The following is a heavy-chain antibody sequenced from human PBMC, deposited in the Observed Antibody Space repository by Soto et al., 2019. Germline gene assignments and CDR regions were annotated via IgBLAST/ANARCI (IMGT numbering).Heavy chain of an antibody. J-gene: IGHJ6*02. CDR3: ARDYFDSRCSYGMDV. D-gene: IGHD3-22*01. CDR2: IYHSGRT. CDR1: SGSISCSNR. Sequence: NRSETMSLTSAASSGSISCSNRWSWVRQPPGKGLAWIGEIYHSGRTYYNPSLTSRVTISVDTSKHQFSLKLSSVTAADPAVYYCARDYFDSRCSYGMDVWGQGTTVTVSS. V-gene: IGHV4-4*02.